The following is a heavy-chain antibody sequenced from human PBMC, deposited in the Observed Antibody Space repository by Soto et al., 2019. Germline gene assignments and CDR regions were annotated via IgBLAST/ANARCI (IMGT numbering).Heavy chain of an antibody. V-gene: IGHV1-3*01. CDR2: INAGNGNT. CDR3: ARHTTPPEYYYGSGSWVFDY. CDR1: GYTFTSYA. J-gene: IGHJ4*02. D-gene: IGHD3-10*01. Sequence: GASLKVSCKASGYTFTSYAMHWVRQAPGQRLEWMGWINAGNGNTKYSQKFQGQVTISADKSISTAYLQWSSLKASDTAMYYCARHTTPPEYYYGSGSWVFDYWGQGTLVTVSS.